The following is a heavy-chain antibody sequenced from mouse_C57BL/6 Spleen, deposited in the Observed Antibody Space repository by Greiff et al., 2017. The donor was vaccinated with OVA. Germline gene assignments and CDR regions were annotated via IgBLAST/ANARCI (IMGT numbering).Heavy chain of an antibody. CDR3: ASEAHDY. D-gene: IGHD1-3*01. Sequence: QVQLQQPGAELVRPGSSVKLSCKASGYTFTSYWMHWVKQRPIQGLEWIGNIDPSDSETHYNQKFKDKATLTVDKSSSTAYMQLSNETAEDYAVYYWASEAHDYWGKGTTLTVSS. J-gene: IGHJ2*01. CDR1: GYTFTSYW. V-gene: IGHV1-52*01. CDR2: IDPSDSET.